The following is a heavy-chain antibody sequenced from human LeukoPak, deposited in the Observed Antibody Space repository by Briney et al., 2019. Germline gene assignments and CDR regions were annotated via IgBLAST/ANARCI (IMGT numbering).Heavy chain of an antibody. CDR3: ARDSGLRFFYYYMDV. Sequence: GGSLRLSCAASGFTFSSYGMHWVRQAPGKGLEWVAFIRYDGSNKYYADSVKGRFTISRDNSKNTLYLQMNSLRAEDMAVYYCARDSGLRFFYYYMDVWGKGTTVTVSS. J-gene: IGHJ6*03. CDR1: GFTFSSYG. V-gene: IGHV3-30*02. D-gene: IGHD3-3*01. CDR2: IRYDGSNK.